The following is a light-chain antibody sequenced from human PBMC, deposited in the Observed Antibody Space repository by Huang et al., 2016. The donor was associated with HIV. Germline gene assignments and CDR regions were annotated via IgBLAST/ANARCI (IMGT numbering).Light chain of an antibody. V-gene: IGKV1-39*01. CDR1: QSIRTF. CDR3: QQSHSTPYT. CDR2: ASS. Sequence: IQMTQSPSSLSASIGDRLPISCRASQSIRTFLNWYQQKPGKSPKVLIYASSSLQRGVPSRFSGSGSGTDFTLTISSLQPEDFATYYCQQSHSTPYTFGQGTKLQ. J-gene: IGKJ2*01.